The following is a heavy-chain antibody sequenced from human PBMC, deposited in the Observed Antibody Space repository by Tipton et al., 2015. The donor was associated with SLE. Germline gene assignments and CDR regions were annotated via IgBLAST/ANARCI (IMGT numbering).Heavy chain of an antibody. CDR1: GFSFSSYW. V-gene: IGHV3-74*01. CDR3: ARDLSGSLPAAFDI. Sequence: SLRLSCAASGFSFSSYWMHWVRQAPGKGLVWVSRINRDGSTTTYADSVKGRFTISRDNAKNTLYLQMNRLRAEDTALYYCARDLSGSLPAAFDIWGQGTMVTVSS. D-gene: IGHD1-26*01. J-gene: IGHJ3*02. CDR2: INRDGSTT.